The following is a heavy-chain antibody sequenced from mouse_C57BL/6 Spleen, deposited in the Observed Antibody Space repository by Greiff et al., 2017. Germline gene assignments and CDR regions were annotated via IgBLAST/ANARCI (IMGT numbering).Heavy chain of an antibody. CDR3: SSYYGSSSPSIAMDY. V-gene: IGHV14-1*01. Sequence: EVQLQQSGAELVRPGASVKLSCTASGFNIKDYYMHWVKQRPEQGLEWIGRIDPEDGDTEYAPKFQGKATMTADTSSNTSYLQLSSLTSEDTAVYYCSSYYGSSSPSIAMDYWGQGTSVTVSS. CDR1: GFNIKDYY. CDR2: IDPEDGDT. D-gene: IGHD1-1*01. J-gene: IGHJ4*01.